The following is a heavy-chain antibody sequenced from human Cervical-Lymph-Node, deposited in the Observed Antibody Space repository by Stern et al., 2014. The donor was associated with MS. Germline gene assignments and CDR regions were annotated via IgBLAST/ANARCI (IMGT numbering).Heavy chain of an antibody. V-gene: IGHV3-7*01. CDR3: AFSLVGLRAYDS. J-gene: IGHJ4*02. D-gene: IGHD1-26*01. CDR1: GFIFSKYW. Sequence: EMQLVESGGGLVQPGGSLRLSCAASGFIFSKYWMSWARQAPGKGLEWVANIKQDGSERYYVDSVKGRFTISRDNAKNSLYLQMNGLRAEDTAVYFCAFSLVGLRAYDSWGQGTLVTVSS. CDR2: IKQDGSER.